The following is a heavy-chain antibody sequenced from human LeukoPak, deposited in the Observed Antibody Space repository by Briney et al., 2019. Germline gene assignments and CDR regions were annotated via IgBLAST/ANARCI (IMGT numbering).Heavy chain of an antibody. CDR3: ARESRDSSWPFDY. V-gene: IGHV3-11*04. D-gene: IGHD6-13*01. Sequence: GGSLRLSCAASGFTFSDYYMSWIRQAPGKGLEWVSYISSSGSTIYYADSVKGRFTISRDNAKNSLYLKMNSLRAEDTAIYYCARESRDSSWPFDYWGQGTLVTVSS. CDR2: ISSSGSTI. J-gene: IGHJ4*02. CDR1: GFTFSDYY.